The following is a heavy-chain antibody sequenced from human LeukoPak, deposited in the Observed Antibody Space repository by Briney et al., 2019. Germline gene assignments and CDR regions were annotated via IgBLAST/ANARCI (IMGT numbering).Heavy chain of an antibody. CDR2: IYSGGNT. CDR1: GFTVSSNY. V-gene: IGHV3-66*01. CDR3: AKATNWNYDC. J-gene: IGHJ4*02. Sequence: SLRLSCAASGFTVSSNYMSWVRQAPGKGLEWVSVIYSGGNTYYVDSVKGRFTISRDGSTNTLYLQMSSLRAEDTAVYYCAKATNWNYDCWGRGTLVTVSS. D-gene: IGHD1-7*01.